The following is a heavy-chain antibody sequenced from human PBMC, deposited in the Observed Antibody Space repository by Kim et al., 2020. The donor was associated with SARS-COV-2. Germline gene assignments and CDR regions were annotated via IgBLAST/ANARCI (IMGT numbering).Heavy chain of an antibody. V-gene: IGHV1-2*02. D-gene: IGHD3-22*01. CDR3: ARGNDSSGEKEH. Sequence: NYAQKFQGRVTMTRDTSISTAYMELSRLRSDDTAVYYCARGNDSSGEKEHWGQGTLVTVSS. J-gene: IGHJ4*02.